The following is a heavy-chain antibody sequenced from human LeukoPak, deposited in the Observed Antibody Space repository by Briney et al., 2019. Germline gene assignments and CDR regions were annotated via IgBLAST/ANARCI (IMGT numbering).Heavy chain of an antibody. CDR3: ARGTYDFWSGYYYYYYMDV. J-gene: IGHJ6*03. CDR1: GYSISSGYY. V-gene: IGHV4-38-2*02. D-gene: IGHD3-3*01. CDR2: IYHSGST. Sequence: ASETLSLTCTVSGYSISSGYYWGWIRQPPGKGLEWSGSIYHSGSTYYNPSLKSRLTISVDTSKNQFSLKLSSVTAADTAVYYCARGTYDFWSGYYYYYYMDVWGKGTTVTVSS.